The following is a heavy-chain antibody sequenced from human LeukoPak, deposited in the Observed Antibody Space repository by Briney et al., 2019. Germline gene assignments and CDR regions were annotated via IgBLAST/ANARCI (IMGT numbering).Heavy chain of an antibody. Sequence: GGSLRLSCAASGFTFSDYYMSWIRQAPGKGLEWVSYISSSGSTIYYADPVKGRFTISRDNAKNSLYLQMNSLRAEDTAVYYCARDPLWYGDYDLYFDYWGQGTLVTVSS. CDR1: GFTFSDYY. CDR3: ARDPLWYGDYDLYFDY. J-gene: IGHJ4*02. D-gene: IGHD4-17*01. V-gene: IGHV3-11*01. CDR2: ISSSGSTI.